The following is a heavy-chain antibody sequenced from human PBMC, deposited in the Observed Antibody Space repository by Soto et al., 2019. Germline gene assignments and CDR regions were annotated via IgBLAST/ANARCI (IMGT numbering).Heavy chain of an antibody. CDR1: GFTFSSYA. J-gene: IGHJ3*02. CDR3: ARDSSYYYDSSGSFDI. V-gene: IGHV3-30-3*01. Sequence: PGGSLRLSCAASGFTFSSYAMHWVRQAPGKGLEWVAVISYDGSNKYYADSVKGRFTISRDNSKNTLYLQMNSLRAEDTAVYYCARDSSYYYDSSGSFDIWGQGTMVTVS. D-gene: IGHD3-22*01. CDR2: ISYDGSNK.